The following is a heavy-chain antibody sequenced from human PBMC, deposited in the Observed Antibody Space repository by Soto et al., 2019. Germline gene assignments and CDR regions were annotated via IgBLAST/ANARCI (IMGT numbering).Heavy chain of an antibody. J-gene: IGHJ4*02. D-gene: IGHD2-8*02. CDR3: AKDGRNKPGGQKTDDY. V-gene: IGHV3-23*01. CDR2: ISGSGGST. Sequence: GGSLRLSCPASGFTFSSYAMSWVRQAPGKGLEWVSAISGSGGSTYYADSVKGRFTISRDNSKNTLYLQMNSLRAEDTAVYYCAKDGRNKPGGQKTDDYWGQGTLVTVSS. CDR1: GFTFSSYA.